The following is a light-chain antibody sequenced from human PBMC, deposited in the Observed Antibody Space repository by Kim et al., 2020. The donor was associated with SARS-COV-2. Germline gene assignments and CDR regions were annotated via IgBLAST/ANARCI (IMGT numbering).Light chain of an antibody. CDR3: QQLNSYPT. CDR1: QDISSY. V-gene: IGKV1-9*01. CDR2: SAS. J-gene: IGKJ3*01. Sequence: SASVGDRVTITCRASQDISSYLAWYQQKPGKAPKLLIYSASTLQSGVPSRFSGSGSGTDFALTISSLQPDDFATYYCQQLNSYPTFGPGTKVDIK.